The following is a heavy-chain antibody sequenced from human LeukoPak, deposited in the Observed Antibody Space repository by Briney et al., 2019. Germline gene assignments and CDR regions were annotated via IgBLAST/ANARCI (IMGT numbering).Heavy chain of an antibody. CDR2: IRGNGEST. V-gene: IGHV3-23*01. CDR1: GFTFSNYA. J-gene: IGHJ4*02. CDR3: ARDPNGDYIGAFDF. Sequence: GGSLRLSCAASGFTFSNYALIWVRQAPGKGLEWVSAIRGNGESTSCADSVKGRFTISRDNSKNTLYLQMNSLRVEDAAVYYCARDPNGDYIGAFDFWGQGTLVTVSS. D-gene: IGHD4-17*01.